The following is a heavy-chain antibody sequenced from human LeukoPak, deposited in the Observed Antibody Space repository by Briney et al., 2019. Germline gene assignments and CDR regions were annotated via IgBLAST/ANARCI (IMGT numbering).Heavy chain of an antibody. Sequence: GSSVKVSCKASGGTFSGYAITWVRQAPGQGLECMGRIIPILGIANSAQKFQGRVTITADKSTSKAYMELSRLRSEDTAVYYCERMGDIDSSGYHISYWGQGTLVTVSS. V-gene: IGHV1-69*04. J-gene: IGHJ4*02. CDR1: GGTFSGYA. D-gene: IGHD3-22*01. CDR2: IIPILGIA. CDR3: ERMGDIDSSGYHISY.